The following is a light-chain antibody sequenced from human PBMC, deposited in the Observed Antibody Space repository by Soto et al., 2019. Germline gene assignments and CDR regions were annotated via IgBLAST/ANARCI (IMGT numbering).Light chain of an antibody. CDR2: EVS. CDR3: SSFTTSSTYV. J-gene: IGLJ1*01. V-gene: IGLV2-14*01. Sequence: QSVLTQPASVSGSPGQSITIPCTGTSSDVCYYNYVSWYQQYPGKAPKVMIYEVSNRPSGISNRFSGSKSGNTASLAISGLQAADEADYYCSSFTTSSTYVFGTGTKLTVL. CDR1: SSDVCYYNY.